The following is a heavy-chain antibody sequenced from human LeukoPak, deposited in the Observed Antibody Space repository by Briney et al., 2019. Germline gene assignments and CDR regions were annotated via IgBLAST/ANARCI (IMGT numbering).Heavy chain of an antibody. CDR1: GFTFSAYA. Sequence: GGSLRLSCEASGFTFSAYAMTWVRQAPGKGLEWVSSTGSDNKPHYSESVKGRFAISRDNSKSMLFLQLNSLRADDTALYYCARDLHSYVAMDVWGQGTTVTVSS. J-gene: IGHJ6*02. D-gene: IGHD3-10*02. CDR2: TGSDNKP. V-gene: IGHV3-23*01. CDR3: ARDLHSYVAMDV.